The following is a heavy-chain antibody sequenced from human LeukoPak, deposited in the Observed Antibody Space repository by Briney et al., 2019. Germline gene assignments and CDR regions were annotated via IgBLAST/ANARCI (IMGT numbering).Heavy chain of an antibody. V-gene: IGHV3-48*04. CDR2: IPASGSTT. D-gene: IGHD3-16*01. CDR3: AREDVYRWGLGH. J-gene: IGHJ4*02. Sequence: GGSLRLSCAASGFNFNSYSLTWVRQAPGKGLEWLAYIPASGSTTFSADSVKGRFTISRDNAKNSVYLQMTSLKADDTAVYYCAREDVYRWGLGHWGRGILVTVSS. CDR1: GFNFNSYS.